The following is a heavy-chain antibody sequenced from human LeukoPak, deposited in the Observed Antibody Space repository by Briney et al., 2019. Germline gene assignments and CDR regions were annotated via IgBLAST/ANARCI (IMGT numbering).Heavy chain of an antibody. J-gene: IGHJ4*02. V-gene: IGHV3-23*01. Sequence: PGGSLRLSCAASGFTFSTYAMSWVRQAPGKGLEWVSAIFSGGGNTYYADSVKGRFTISRDNSKNTLYLQMNGLRVEDTAIYYCAKKGGSGDYLYFFDFWGQGTLVTVSS. CDR2: IFSGGGNT. D-gene: IGHD4-17*01. CDR1: GFTFSTYA. CDR3: AKKGGSGDYLYFFDF.